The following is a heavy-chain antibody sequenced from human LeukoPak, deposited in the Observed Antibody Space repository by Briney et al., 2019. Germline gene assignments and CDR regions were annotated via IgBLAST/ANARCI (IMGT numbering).Heavy chain of an antibody. J-gene: IGHJ4*02. V-gene: IGHV3-74*01. Sequence: GGSLRLSCAASGFTFSSYWMHWVRQAPGKGLVWVSRINTDGSSTNYADSVKGRFTISRDNAKNTLYLQMNSLRAEDTAVYYCASSRYYGIIAYWGQGTLVTVSS. CDR2: INTDGSST. CDR3: ASSRYYGIIAY. D-gene: IGHD3-3*01. CDR1: GFTFSSYW.